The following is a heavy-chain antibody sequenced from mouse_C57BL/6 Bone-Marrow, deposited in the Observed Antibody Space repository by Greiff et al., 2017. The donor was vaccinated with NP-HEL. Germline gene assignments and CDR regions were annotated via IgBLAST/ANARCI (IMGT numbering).Heavy chain of an antibody. J-gene: IGHJ4*01. D-gene: IGHD1-1*01. CDR2: ISSGGSYT. CDR3: ARHGSSPSAMDY. Sequence: EVMLVESGGDLVKPGGSLKLSCAASGFTFSSYGMSWVRQTPDKRLEWVATISSGGSYTYYPDSVKGRFTISRDNAKNTLYLQMSSLKSEDTAMYYCARHGSSPSAMDYWGQGTSVTVSS. V-gene: IGHV5-6*01. CDR1: GFTFSSYG.